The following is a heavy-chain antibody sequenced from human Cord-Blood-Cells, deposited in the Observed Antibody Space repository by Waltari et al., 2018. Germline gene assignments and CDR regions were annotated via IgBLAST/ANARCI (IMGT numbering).Heavy chain of an antibody. V-gene: IGHV3-13*01. CDR3: ARGSSSSPYWYFDL. CDR1: GFTFSSYD. J-gene: IGHJ2*01. CDR2: IGTAGDK. D-gene: IGHD6-13*01. Sequence: EVQLVESGGGLVQPGGSLRLSCAASGFTFSSYDMHWVRQATGKSLEWVSAIGTAGDKYYPGSVKGRFTISRENAKNSLYLQMNSLRAGDTAVYYCARGSSSSPYWYFDLWGRGTLVTVSS.